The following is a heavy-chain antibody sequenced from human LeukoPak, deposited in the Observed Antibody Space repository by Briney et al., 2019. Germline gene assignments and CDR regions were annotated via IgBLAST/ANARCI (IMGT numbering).Heavy chain of an antibody. V-gene: IGHV1-18*01. CDR1: RYTFTSYG. D-gene: IGHD3-3*01. Sequence: ASVKVSCKASRYTFTSYGISWVRQAPGQGLEWMGWISAYNGNTNYAQKLQGRVTMTTDTSTSTAYMELRSLRSDDTAVYYCARVPSYYDFWSGYYEPYYYYMDVWGKGTTVTVSS. J-gene: IGHJ6*03. CDR2: ISAYNGNT. CDR3: ARVPSYYDFWSGYYEPYYYYMDV.